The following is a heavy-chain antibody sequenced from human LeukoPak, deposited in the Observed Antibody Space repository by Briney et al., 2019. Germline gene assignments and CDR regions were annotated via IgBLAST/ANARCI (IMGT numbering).Heavy chain of an antibody. CDR1: GFTFSSYG. J-gene: IGHJ4*02. V-gene: IGHV3-21*01. CDR3: ANHLACGSTSCPPFDY. Sequence: GGSLRLSCAASGFTFSSYGMNWVRQAPGKGLEWVSSISNSGSYIYYADSVKGRFTISRDNAKNSLYLQMNSLRAEDTAVYYCANHLACGSTSCPPFDYWGQGTLVTVSS. D-gene: IGHD2-2*01. CDR2: ISNSGSYI.